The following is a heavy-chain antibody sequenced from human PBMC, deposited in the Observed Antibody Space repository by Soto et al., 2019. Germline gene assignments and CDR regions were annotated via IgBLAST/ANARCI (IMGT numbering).Heavy chain of an antibody. CDR1: GFTFSNYW. V-gene: IGHV3-74*02. CDR3: ARGDCVGGTCLSLAVSFYYYMDV. CDR2: INSDGSVS. D-gene: IGHD2-15*01. Sequence: EVQLVESGGGLVQPGGSLRLSCAASGFTFSNYWMYWVRQAPGKGLEWVSRINSDGSVSSYADSVKGRLTISRDNVKNTLYLQLDRMRAEETAVYYCARGDCVGGTCLSLAVSFYYYMDVWGKATTVTVFS. J-gene: IGHJ6*03.